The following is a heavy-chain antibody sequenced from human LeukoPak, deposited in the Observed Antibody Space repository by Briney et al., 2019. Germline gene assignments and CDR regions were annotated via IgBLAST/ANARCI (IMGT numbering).Heavy chain of an antibody. V-gene: IGHV4-34*01. CDR3: ARANYDFWSGSDYYYYGMDV. J-gene: IGHJ6*02. CDR2: INHSGST. CDR1: GGSFSGYY. D-gene: IGHD3-3*01. Sequence: SETLSLTCAVYGGSFSGYYWSWIRQPPGKGLEWIGEINHSGSTNYNPSLKSRVTISVDASKNQFSLKLSSVTAADTAVYYCARANYDFWSGSDYYYYGMDVWGQGTTVTVSS.